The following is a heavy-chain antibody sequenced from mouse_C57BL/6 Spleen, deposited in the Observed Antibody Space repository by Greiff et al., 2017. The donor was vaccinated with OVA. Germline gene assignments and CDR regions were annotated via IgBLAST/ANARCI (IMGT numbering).Heavy chain of an antibody. Sequence: QVQLKQPGAELVKPGASVKLSCKASGYTFTSYWMHWVKQRPGQGLEWIGMIHPNSGSTNYNEKFKSKATLTVDKSSSTAYMQLSSLTSEDSAVYYCAREARAAMGDGYYESAMDYWGQGTSVTVSS. D-gene: IGHD2-3*01. CDR1: GYTFTSYW. J-gene: IGHJ4*01. CDR2: IHPNSGST. V-gene: IGHV1-64*01. CDR3: AREARAAMGDGYYESAMDY.